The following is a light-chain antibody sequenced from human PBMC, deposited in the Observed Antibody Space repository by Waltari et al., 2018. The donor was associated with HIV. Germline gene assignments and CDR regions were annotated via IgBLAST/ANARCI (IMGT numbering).Light chain of an antibody. CDR2: GAY. CDR1: QNVNFN. V-gene: IGKV3D-15*01. Sequence: EIVMTQSPATLSVSPGERVTLSCRASQNVNFNLAWYQQKPGQAPRLLIYGAYGRAAGIPALFSGSGYGTEFTLTISSLQSEDFAVYYCQQYENWPPITFGQGTRLEIK. CDR3: QQYENWPPIT. J-gene: IGKJ5*01.